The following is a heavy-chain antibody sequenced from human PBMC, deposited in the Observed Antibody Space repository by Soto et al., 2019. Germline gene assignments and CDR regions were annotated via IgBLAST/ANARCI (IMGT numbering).Heavy chain of an antibody. J-gene: IGHJ3*02. CDR3: ARDGRDYDSSGYYGARFDI. D-gene: IGHD3-22*01. CDR2: IYYSGST. V-gene: IGHV4-31*03. Sequence: PSETLSLTCTVSGGSISSGGYYWSWIRQHPGKGLEWIGYIYYSGSTYYNPSLKSRVTISVDTSKNQFSLKLSSVTAADTAVYYCARDGRDYDSSGYYGARFDIWGQGTMVTVSS. CDR1: GGSISSGGYY.